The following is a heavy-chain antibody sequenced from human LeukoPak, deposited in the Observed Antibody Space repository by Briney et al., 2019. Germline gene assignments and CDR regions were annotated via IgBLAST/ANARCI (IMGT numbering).Heavy chain of an antibody. CDR3: ARDPTVTTGHAFDI. CDR2: IDHSGST. D-gene: IGHD4-17*01. V-gene: IGHV4-38-2*02. CDR1: GYSISSGYY. Sequence: SETLSLTCTVSGYSISSGYYWGWIGQPPGKGLEWTGSIDHSGSTYYNPSLKSRITISVDTSKNQFSLKLSSVTAADTAVYYCARDPTVTTGHAFDIWGQGTTVTVSS. J-gene: IGHJ3*02.